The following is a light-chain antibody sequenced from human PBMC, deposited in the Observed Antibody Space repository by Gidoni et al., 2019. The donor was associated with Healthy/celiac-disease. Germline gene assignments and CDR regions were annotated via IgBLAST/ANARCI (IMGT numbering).Light chain of an antibody. V-gene: IGKV3-11*01. CDR1: QSVSSY. CDR3: QQRSNWPPT. J-gene: IGKJ4*01. Sequence: EIVLTQSPATLSLSPGERATLSCRASQSVSSYLAWYQQQPGQAPRLLIYDASNRATGIPARFSCSGSGTDFTLTISSLEPEDFAVYYCQQRSNWPPTFGGGTKVEIK. CDR2: DAS.